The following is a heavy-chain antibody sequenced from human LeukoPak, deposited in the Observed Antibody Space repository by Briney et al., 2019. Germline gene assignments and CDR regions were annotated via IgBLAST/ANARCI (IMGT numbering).Heavy chain of an antibody. J-gene: IGHJ4*02. CDR2: ISGSGGST. Sequence: GGSLRLSCAASGFTFSSYAMSWVRQAPGKGLEWVSAISGSGGSTYYADSVKGRFTISRDNSKDTLYLQMNSLRAEDTAVYYCTKDGDSSGYYYPIDYWGQGTLVTVSS. V-gene: IGHV3-23*01. CDR3: TKDGDSSGYYYPIDY. CDR1: GFTFSSYA. D-gene: IGHD3-22*01.